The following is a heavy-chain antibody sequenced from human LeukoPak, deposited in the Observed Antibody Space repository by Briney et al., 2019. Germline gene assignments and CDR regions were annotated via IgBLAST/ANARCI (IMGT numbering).Heavy chain of an antibody. CDR1: GFTFSSYG. CDR3: AREAYPYYYDSSGYYPDAFDI. J-gene: IGHJ3*02. V-gene: IGHV3-33*01. Sequence: QPGGSPRLSCAASGFTFSSYGMHWVRQAPGKGLEWVAVIWYDGSNKYYADSVKGRFTISRDNSKNTLYLQMNSLRAEDTAVYYCAREAYPYYYDSSGYYPDAFDIWGQGTMVTVSS. CDR2: IWYDGSNK. D-gene: IGHD3-22*01.